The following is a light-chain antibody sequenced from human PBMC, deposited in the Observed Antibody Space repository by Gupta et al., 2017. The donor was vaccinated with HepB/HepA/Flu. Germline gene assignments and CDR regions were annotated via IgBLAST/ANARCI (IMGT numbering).Light chain of an antibody. Sequence: EIVMTQSPATLSVSPGERATLSCRASQSVSSNLAWYQQKPGQAPRLLIYGASTRAIGIPARFSGSGSGTEFTLTISSLQSADFAVYYCQQDNNWPRTFGQGTKVEIK. J-gene: IGKJ1*01. CDR2: GAS. V-gene: IGKV3-15*01. CDR1: QSVSSN. CDR3: QQDNNWPRT.